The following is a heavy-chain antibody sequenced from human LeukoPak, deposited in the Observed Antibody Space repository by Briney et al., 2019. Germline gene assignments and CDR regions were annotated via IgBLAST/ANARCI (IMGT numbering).Heavy chain of an antibody. Sequence: ASVKVSCKASGGTFSSYAISWVRQAPGQGLEWMGGIIPILGTANYAQKFQGRVTITADKSTSTAYMELSSLRSEDTAVYYCAREGYCSSTSCYMFVWGQGTLVTVSS. D-gene: IGHD2-2*02. CDR3: AREGYCSSTSCYMFV. CDR1: GGTFSSYA. V-gene: IGHV1-69*06. J-gene: IGHJ4*02. CDR2: IIPILGTA.